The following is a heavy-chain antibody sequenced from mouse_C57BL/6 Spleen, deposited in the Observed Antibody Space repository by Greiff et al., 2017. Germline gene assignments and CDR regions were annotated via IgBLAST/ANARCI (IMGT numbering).Heavy chain of an antibody. CDR2: IWTGGGT. J-gene: IGHJ1*03. CDR3: ARNRQDYGSSLYWYFDV. D-gene: IGHD1-1*01. CDR1: GFSLTSYA. V-gene: IGHV2-9-1*01. Sequence: VHLVESGPGLVAPSQSLSITCTVSGFSLTSYAISWVRQPPGKGLEWLGVIWTGGGTNYNSALKSRLSISKDKSKSQVFLKMNSLQTDDTARYYCARNRQDYGSSLYWYFDVWGTGTTVTVSS.